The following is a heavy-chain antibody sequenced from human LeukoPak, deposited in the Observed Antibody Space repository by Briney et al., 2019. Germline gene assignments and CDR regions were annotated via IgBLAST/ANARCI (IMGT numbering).Heavy chain of an antibody. D-gene: IGHD5-12*01. V-gene: IGHV4-39*01. CDR1: GGSISSSSYY. Sequence: SETLSLTCTVSGGSISSSSYYWGWIRQPPGKGREWLGSIYYSGSTYYNPSLKSRVTISVDTSKNQFSLKLSSVTAADTAVYYCARADIVATIGFDYWGQGTLVTVSS. CDR2: IYYSGST. J-gene: IGHJ4*02. CDR3: ARADIVATIGFDY.